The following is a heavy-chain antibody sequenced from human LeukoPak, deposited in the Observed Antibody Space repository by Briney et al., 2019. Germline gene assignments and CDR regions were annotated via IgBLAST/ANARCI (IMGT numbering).Heavy chain of an antibody. D-gene: IGHD2-8*01. J-gene: IGHJ6*03. Sequence: SETLSLTCTVSGDSMSDSYWSWIRQPAGKGLEWIGRIYASGSTNYNPSLKGRVTLSVDTSSNQFSLTLSSVTAADTAVYHCARDIRSHNGPGGYYYYYMDVWGEGTTVTVSS. CDR2: IYASGST. CDR1: GDSMSDSY. V-gene: IGHV4-4*07. CDR3: ARDIRSHNGPGGYYYYYMDV.